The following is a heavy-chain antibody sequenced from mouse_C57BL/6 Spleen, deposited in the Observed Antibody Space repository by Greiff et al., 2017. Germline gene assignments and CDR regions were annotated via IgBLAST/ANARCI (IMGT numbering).Heavy chain of an antibody. CDR1: GYTFTSYW. D-gene: IGHD2-12*01. J-gene: IGHJ3*01. CDR2: IDPSDSET. CDR3: ARSRGMLLGAY. V-gene: IGHV1-52*01. Sequence: VQLQQPGAELVRPGSSVKLSCKASGYTFTSYWMHWVKQRPIQGLEWIGNIDPSDSETHYNQKFKDKATLTVDKSSSTAYMQRSSLTSEDSAVYYCARSRGMLLGAYWGQGTLVTVSA.